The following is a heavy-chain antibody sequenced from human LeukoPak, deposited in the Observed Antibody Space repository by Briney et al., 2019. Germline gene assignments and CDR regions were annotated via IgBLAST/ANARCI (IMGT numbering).Heavy chain of an antibody. V-gene: IGHV1-2*02. CDR1: GYTFTGYY. Sequence: ASVKVSCKAPGYTFTGYYMHWVRQAPGQGLEWMGWINPNSGGTNYAQKFQGRVTMTRDTSISTAYMELSRLRSDDTAVYYCARETQLVRGTDYYYYMDVWGKGTTVTVSS. J-gene: IGHJ6*03. CDR2: INPNSGGT. CDR3: ARETQLVRGTDYYYYMDV. D-gene: IGHD6-6*01.